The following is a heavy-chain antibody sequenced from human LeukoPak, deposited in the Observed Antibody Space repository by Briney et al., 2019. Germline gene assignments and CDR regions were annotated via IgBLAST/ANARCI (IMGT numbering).Heavy chain of an antibody. CDR1: GFTFSSNG. V-gene: IGHV3-33*01. Sequence: GRSLRLSCAASGFTFSSNGMHWVRQAPGKGLEWVAVIWYDGSNKYYADSVKGRFTISRDNSKNTLYLQMNSLRAEDTAVYYCARGGFYGDYPIDYWGQGTLVTVSS. D-gene: IGHD4-17*01. CDR2: IWYDGSNK. J-gene: IGHJ4*02. CDR3: ARGGFYGDYPIDY.